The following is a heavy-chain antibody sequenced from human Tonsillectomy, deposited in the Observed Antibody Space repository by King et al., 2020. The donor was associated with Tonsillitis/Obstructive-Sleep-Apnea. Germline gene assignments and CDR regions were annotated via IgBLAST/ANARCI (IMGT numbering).Heavy chain of an antibody. J-gene: IGHJ6*03. D-gene: IGHD2-2*01. Sequence: VQLQQWGAGLLKPSETLSLPCAVYGGSFSGYYWSWIRQPPGKGLEWIGEINHSGSTNYNPSLKSRVTISVDTSKNQFSLKLSSVTAADTAVYYCARGEVVVVPAARYYYYYMDVWGKGTTVTVSS. CDR2: INHSGST. CDR3: ARGEVVVVPAARYYYYYMDV. V-gene: IGHV4-34*01. CDR1: GGSFSGYY.